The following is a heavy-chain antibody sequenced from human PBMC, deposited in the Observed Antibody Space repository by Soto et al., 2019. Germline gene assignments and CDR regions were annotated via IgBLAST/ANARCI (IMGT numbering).Heavy chain of an antibody. Sequence: GGSLRLSCAASGFTFRSYSMHWVRQAPGKGLEWVAVISYDGSHKYYGDSVKGRSTISRDNSKNTLFLQMNSLRPEDTAVYYCARLYSSLDYGIDYWGQGTLVTVSS. CDR3: ARLYSSLDYGIDY. CDR2: ISYDGSHK. CDR1: GFTFRSYS. V-gene: IGHV3-30-3*01. J-gene: IGHJ4*02. D-gene: IGHD6-6*01.